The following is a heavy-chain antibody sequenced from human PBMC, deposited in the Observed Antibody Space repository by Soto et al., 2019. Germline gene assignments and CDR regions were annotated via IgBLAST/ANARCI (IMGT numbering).Heavy chain of an antibody. D-gene: IGHD6-13*01. CDR3: TRAVASAGSY. J-gene: IGHJ4*02. CDR2: INQDGSVK. Sequence: QPGGSLRLSCAASGFTLSTYWMTWVRQAPGKGLEWVANINQDGSVKYYVDSVKGRFTISRDNAKNSLYLQMSSLRAEDTAVYYCTRAVASAGSYWGQGTQVTVSS. CDR1: GFTLSTYW. V-gene: IGHV3-7*01.